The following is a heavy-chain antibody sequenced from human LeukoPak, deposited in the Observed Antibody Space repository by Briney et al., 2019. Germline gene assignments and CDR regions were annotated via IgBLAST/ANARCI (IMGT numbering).Heavy chain of an antibody. CDR1: GGSFSGYY. CDR2: INHSGST. CDR3: ARVIQGSYSSSWQYYYYYYMDV. Sequence: PSETLSLTCAVYGGSFSGYYWSWIRQPPGKGLEWIGEINHSGSTNYNPSLKSRVTISVDTSKNQFSLKLSSVTAADTAVYYCARVIQGSYSSSWQYYYYYYMDVWGKGTTVTISS. J-gene: IGHJ6*03. V-gene: IGHV4-34*01. D-gene: IGHD6-13*01.